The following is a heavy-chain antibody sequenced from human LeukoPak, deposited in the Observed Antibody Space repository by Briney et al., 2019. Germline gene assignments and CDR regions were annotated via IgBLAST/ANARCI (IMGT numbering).Heavy chain of an antibody. J-gene: IGHJ6*02. Sequence: GGSLRLSCAATGFTFSSYWMSWVRQAPGKGLEWVANIKQDGSEKYYVDSVKGRFTISRDNAKNSLYLQMNSLRAEDTAVYYCARDGDCRWYCYYYGMDVCGQGTTVTVS. V-gene: IGHV3-7*01. CDR2: IKQDGSEK. CDR1: GFTFSSYW. CDR3: ARDGDCRWYCYYYGMDV. D-gene: IGHD2-21*01.